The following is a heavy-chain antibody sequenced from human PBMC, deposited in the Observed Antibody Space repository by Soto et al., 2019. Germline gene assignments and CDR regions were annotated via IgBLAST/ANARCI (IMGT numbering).Heavy chain of an antibody. Sequence: GESLKISCKGSGYSFTSYWISWVRQMPGKGLEWMGIIYPGDSDTRYSPSFQGQVTISVDKSIGAAYLQWSSLKASDTAMYFCARQGRVSYSPTDWFDSWGQGTLVTVSS. V-gene: IGHV5-51*01. D-gene: IGHD2-8*01. J-gene: IGHJ5*01. CDR2: IYPGDSDT. CDR3: ARQGRVSYSPTDWFDS. CDR1: GYSFTSYW.